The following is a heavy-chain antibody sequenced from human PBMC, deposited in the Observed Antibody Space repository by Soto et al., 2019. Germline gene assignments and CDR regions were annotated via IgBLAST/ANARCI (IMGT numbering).Heavy chain of an antibody. V-gene: IGHV1-18*01. Sequence: ASVKVSCKASGYTFTNYGFSWVRQAPGQGLEWMGWISGYNGNTNYAQKLQGRVTMTTDTSTSTAYMELRSLRSDDTAVYYCARSPRQLAPDYWGQGTLVTVSS. CDR3: ARSPRQLAPDY. CDR1: GYTFTNYG. J-gene: IGHJ4*02. D-gene: IGHD6-13*01. CDR2: ISGYNGNT.